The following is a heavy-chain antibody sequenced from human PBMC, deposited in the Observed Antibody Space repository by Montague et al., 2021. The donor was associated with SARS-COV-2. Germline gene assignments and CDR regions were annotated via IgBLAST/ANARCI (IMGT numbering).Heavy chain of an antibody. Sequence: SETLSLTCTILGWWNSSFYRSRLRLHPSHTLNSIGYISDSGSTNYNPSLTSRVTMSVDTSKNQFSLKVNSVTAADTAVYYCARHYSATLPAVYWGQGTLVTVSS. V-gene: IGHV4-59*08. CDR3: ARHYSATLPAVY. CDR2: ISDSGST. J-gene: IGHJ4*02. CDR1: GWWNSSFY. D-gene: IGHD2-15*01.